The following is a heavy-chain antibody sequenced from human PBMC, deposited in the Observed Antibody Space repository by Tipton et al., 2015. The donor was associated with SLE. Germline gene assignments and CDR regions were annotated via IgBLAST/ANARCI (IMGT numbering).Heavy chain of an antibody. J-gene: IGHJ6*03. CDR3: AGGPPLGDNYYYYYIDV. D-gene: IGHD3-3*01. CDR1: GYTFTSYG. Sequence: VQLVQSGAEVKKPGASVKVSCKASGYTFTSYGISWVRQAPGQGLEWMGWISAYNGNTNYAQKLQGRVTMTTDTSTSTAYMELRSLRSADTAVYYCAGGPPLGDNYYYYYIDVCCKGPTVTVSS. CDR2: ISAYNGNT. V-gene: IGHV1-18*01.